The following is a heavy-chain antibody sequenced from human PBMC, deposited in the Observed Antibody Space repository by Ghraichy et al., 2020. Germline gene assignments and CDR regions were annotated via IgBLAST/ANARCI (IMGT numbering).Heavy chain of an antibody. J-gene: IGHJ3*02. V-gene: IGHV3-23*01. D-gene: IGHD4-17*01. Sequence: GGSLRLSCAASGLIFSTYAMTWVRQGPGKGLGWVSSIRVSGDIIYYADSVRGRFTVSRDNSQKTLYLQMNSLRAEDTAVYYCAKDPNGDSVGAFDSWGQGTMVTVSS. CDR1: GLIFSTYA. CDR3: AKDPNGDSVGAFDS. CDR2: IRVSGDII.